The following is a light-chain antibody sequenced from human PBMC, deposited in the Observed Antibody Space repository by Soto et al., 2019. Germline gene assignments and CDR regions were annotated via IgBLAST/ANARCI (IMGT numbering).Light chain of an antibody. CDR2: EVS. V-gene: IGLV2-23*02. CDR3: CSYAGSSTLLI. Sequence: QSVLTQPASVSGSPGQSITISCTGTSSDVGSYNLVSWYQQHPGKAPKLMIYEVSKRPSGVSNRFSGSKSGNTASLTISGLQAEDEAAYYCCSYAGSSTLLIFGTGTKVTVL. CDR1: SSDVGSYNL. J-gene: IGLJ1*01.